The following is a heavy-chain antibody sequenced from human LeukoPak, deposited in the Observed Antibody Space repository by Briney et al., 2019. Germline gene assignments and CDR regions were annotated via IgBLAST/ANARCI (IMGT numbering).Heavy chain of an antibody. CDR2: INHSGST. J-gene: IGHJ4*02. CDR3: ARNSSGNYFDY. CDR1: GGSFSGYY. Sequence: PSETLSLTCAVYGGSFSGYYWSWIRQPPGKGLEWIGEINHSGSTNYNPSLKSRVTISVDTSKNQFSLKLSSVTAADTAVYYCARNSSGNYFDYWGQGTLVTVSS. D-gene: IGHD1-26*01. V-gene: IGHV4-34*01.